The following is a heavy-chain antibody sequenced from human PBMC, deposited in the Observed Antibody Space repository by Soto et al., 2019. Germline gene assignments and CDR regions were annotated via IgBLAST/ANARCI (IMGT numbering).Heavy chain of an antibody. CDR3: ARAEYYDILTGYYNGAFDI. CDR1: GYSFTSYW. D-gene: IGHD3-9*01. J-gene: IGHJ3*02. V-gene: IGHV5-51*01. Sequence: GESLKISCKGSGYSFTSYWIGWVRQMPGKGLEWMGIIYPGDSDTRYSPSFQGQVTISADKSISTAYLQWSSLKASDTAMYYCARAEYYDILTGYYNGAFDIWGQGTMVTVS. CDR2: IYPGDSDT.